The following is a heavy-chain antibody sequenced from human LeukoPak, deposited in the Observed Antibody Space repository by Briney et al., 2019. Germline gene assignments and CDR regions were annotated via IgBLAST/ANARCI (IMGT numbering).Heavy chain of an antibody. CDR3: ARAPYFDWLLYPSPFFDY. Sequence: PSGTLSLTCAVSGGSISSSNWWSWVRQPPGKGLEWIGEIYHSGSTNYDPSLKSRVTISVDTSKKQFSLNLSSVTAADTAVYYCARAPYFDWLLYPSPFFDYWGQGTLVTVSS. D-gene: IGHD3-9*01. V-gene: IGHV4-4*02. CDR2: IYHSGST. J-gene: IGHJ4*02. CDR1: GGSISSSNW.